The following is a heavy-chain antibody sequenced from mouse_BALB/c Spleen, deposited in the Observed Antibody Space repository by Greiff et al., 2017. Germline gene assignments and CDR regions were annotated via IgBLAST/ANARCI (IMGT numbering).Heavy chain of an antibody. D-gene: IGHD3-2*01. CDR3: ARQTARATYIDY. Sequence: DVQLVESGGDLVKPGGSLKLSCAASGFTFSSYGMSWVRQTPDKRLEWVATISSGGSYTYYPDSVKGRFTISRDNAKNTLYLQMSSLKSEDTAMYYCARQTARATYIDYWGQGTTLTVSS. J-gene: IGHJ2*01. CDR2: ISSGGSYT. CDR1: GFTFSSYG. V-gene: IGHV5-6*01.